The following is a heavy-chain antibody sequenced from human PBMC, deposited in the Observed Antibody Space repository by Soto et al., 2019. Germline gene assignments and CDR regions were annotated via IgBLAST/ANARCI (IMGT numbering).Heavy chain of an antibody. V-gene: IGHV4-30-4*01. CDR1: GGSISSGDYY. J-gene: IGHJ6*02. D-gene: IGHD3-10*01. CDR3: ARETMVRVNYYYYSMDV. CDR2: IYYSGST. Sequence: SETLSLTCTVSGGSISSGDYYWSWIRQPPGKGLEWIGYIYYSGSTYYNPSLKSRVTISVDTSKNQFSLKLSSVTAADTAVYYCARETMVRVNYYYYSMDVWGQGTTVTVSS.